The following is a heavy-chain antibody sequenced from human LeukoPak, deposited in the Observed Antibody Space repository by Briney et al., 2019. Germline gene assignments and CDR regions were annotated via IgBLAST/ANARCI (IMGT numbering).Heavy chain of an antibody. CDR3: ARATGTWGHDGFDI. CDR1: GYTFTGYY. CDR2: ISGYSSNT. D-gene: IGHD3-16*01. J-gene: IGHJ3*02. V-gene: IGHV1-18*04. Sequence: ASVKVSCKASGYTFTGYYMHWVRQAPGQGLEWMGWISGYSSNTNYAQRLQGRVTMTTDTSTNTAYMELRSLISDDTAVYYCARATGTWGHDGFDIWGQGTMVTVSS.